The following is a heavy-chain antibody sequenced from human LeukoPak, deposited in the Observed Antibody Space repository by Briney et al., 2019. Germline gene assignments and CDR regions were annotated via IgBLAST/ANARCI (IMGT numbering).Heavy chain of an antibody. CDR2: ISAYNGNT. V-gene: IGHV1-18*01. Sequence: ASVKVSCKASGYTFTSYGISWVRQAPGQGLEWMGWISAYNGNTNYAQKLQGRVTMTTDTSTSTAYMELRSLRSDDTAVYYCARAINRIAAAAKGYWGQGTLVTVSS. CDR3: ARAINRIAAAAKGY. J-gene: IGHJ4*02. D-gene: IGHD6-13*01. CDR1: GYTFTSYG.